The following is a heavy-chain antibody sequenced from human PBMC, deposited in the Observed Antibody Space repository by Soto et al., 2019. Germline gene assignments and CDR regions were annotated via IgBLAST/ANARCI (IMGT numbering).Heavy chain of an antibody. CDR1: GFTFSRYG. J-gene: IGHJ4*02. V-gene: IGHV3-30*18. CDR2: ISYDGSNK. CDR3: AKDKVPVVVTAPLDY. Sequence: QVQLVESGGGVVQPGRSLRLSCAASGFTFSRYGMHWVRQAPGKGLEWVAVISYDGSNKYYADSVKGRFTISRDNSKNTLYLQMNSLRAEDTAVYYCAKDKVPVVVTAPLDYWGQGTLVTVSS. D-gene: IGHD2-21*02.